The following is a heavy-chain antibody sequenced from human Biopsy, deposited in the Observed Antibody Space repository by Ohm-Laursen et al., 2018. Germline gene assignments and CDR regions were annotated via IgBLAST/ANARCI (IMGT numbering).Heavy chain of an antibody. CDR3: ARGGLNYWYFDL. Sequence: SSVKVSCKASGYMFYSYGVSWVRLAPGQGPEWMGWISGYNGNTNYPQSLQGRVTLTTDASSSTAYMELNRLRSDDTAVYYCARGGLNYWYFDLWGRGTLVTVSS. CDR1: GYMFYSYG. D-gene: IGHD1-26*01. CDR2: ISGYNGNT. J-gene: IGHJ2*01. V-gene: IGHV1-18*01.